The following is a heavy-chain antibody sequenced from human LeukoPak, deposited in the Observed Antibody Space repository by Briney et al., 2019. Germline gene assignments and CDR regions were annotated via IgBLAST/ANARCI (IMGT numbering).Heavy chain of an antibody. Sequence: GASVKVSCKASGYTLTSYGISWVRQAPGQGLEWMRWISAYNGNTNYAQKLQGRVTMTTDTSASTAYMELRSLRSDDTAVYYCARDPAVTNNWFDPWGQGTLVTVSS. D-gene: IGHD4-11*01. CDR3: ARDPAVTNNWFDP. CDR2: ISAYNGNT. CDR1: GYTLTSYG. J-gene: IGHJ5*02. V-gene: IGHV1-18*01.